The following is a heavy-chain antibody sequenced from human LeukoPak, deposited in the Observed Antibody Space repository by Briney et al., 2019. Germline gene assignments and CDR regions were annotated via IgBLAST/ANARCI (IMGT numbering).Heavy chain of an antibody. CDR2: INHSGST. Sequence: PSETLSLTCAVYGGSFSGYYWSWIRQPPGKGLEWIGEINHSGSTNYNPSLKSRVTISVDTSKNQFSLKLSSVTAADTAVYYCARRRPSTMIVVINNWFDPWGQGTPVTVSS. D-gene: IGHD3-22*01. J-gene: IGHJ5*02. V-gene: IGHV4-34*01. CDR3: ARRRPSTMIVVINNWFDP. CDR1: GGSFSGYY.